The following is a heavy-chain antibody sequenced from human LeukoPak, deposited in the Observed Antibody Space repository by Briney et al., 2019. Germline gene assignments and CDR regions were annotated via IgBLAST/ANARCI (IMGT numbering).Heavy chain of an antibody. Sequence: ASVKVSCKASGYTFTDYYLHWVRQAPGQGLEWMGWINPNSGGTNYAQKFQGRVTMTRDTSISTAYMELSRLRSDDTAVYYCARGKSRTKDLDYWGQGTLVTVSS. CDR2: INPNSGGT. V-gene: IGHV1-2*02. D-gene: IGHD1-1*01. CDR3: ARGKSRTKDLDY. J-gene: IGHJ4*02. CDR1: GYTFTDYY.